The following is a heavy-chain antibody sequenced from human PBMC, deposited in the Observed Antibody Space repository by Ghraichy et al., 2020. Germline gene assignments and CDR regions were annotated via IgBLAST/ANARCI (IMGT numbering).Heavy chain of an antibody. CDR2: INHSGST. J-gene: IGHJ4*02. Sequence: SETLSLTCAVYGGSFSGYYWSWIRQPPGKGLEWIGEINHSGSTNYNPSLKSRVTISVDTSKNQFSLKLSSVTAADTAVYYCARGRGMVRGVMTYWGQGTLVTVSS. D-gene: IGHD3-10*01. CDR3: ARGRGMVRGVMTY. CDR1: GGSFSGYY. V-gene: IGHV4-34*01.